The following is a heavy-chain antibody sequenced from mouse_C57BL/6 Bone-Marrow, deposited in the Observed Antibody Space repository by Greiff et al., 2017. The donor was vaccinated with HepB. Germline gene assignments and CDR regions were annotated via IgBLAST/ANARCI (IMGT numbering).Heavy chain of an antibody. Sequence: QVTLKVSGPGILQPSQTLSLTCSFSGFSLSTSNMGIGWIRQPSGKGLEWLAHIWWNDDKYYNPSLKSRLTISKDTSNNQVFLTITSVNTAYTATYYCAQIASITTLLAPEFAYWGQGTLVTVSA. CDR1: GFSLSTSNMG. CDR2: IWWNDDK. D-gene: IGHD1-1*01. V-gene: IGHV8-5*01. J-gene: IGHJ3*01. CDR3: AQIASITTLLAPEFAY.